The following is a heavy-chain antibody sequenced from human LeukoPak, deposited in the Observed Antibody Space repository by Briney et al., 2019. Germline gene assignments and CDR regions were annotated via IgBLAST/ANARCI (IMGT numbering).Heavy chain of an antibody. CDR3: AKDGGRGFNYGLYYFDH. CDR2: INPNSGDT. CDR1: GYTFTGHY. Sequence: GASVKVSCKPSGYTFTGHYMHWVRQAPGQGLEWMGWINPNSGDTDYAQNFQGRVTMTRDTSNSTAYMELSRLKSDDTAVYYCAKDGGRGFNYGLYYFDHWGQGTLVTVSS. V-gene: IGHV1-2*02. J-gene: IGHJ4*02. D-gene: IGHD5-18*01.